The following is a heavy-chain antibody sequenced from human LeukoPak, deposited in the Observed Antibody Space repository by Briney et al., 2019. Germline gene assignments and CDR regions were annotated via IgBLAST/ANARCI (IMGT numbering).Heavy chain of an antibody. V-gene: IGHV5-51*01. J-gene: IGHJ5*02. CDR3: ATSKGEHLGPPFDP. CDR2: ICPGDSDT. D-gene: IGHD1/OR15-1a*01. CDR1: GYTFTNYW. Sequence: GESLKISCKGSGYTFTNYWIGWVRQMPGKGLEWMGIICPGDSDTTYSPSFQGQVTISADKSINTAYLQWSSLKASDTAMYYCATSKGEHLGPPFDPWGQGTLVTVSS.